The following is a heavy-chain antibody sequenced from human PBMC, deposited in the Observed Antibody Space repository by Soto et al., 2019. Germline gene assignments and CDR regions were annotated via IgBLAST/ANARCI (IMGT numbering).Heavy chain of an antibody. CDR2: IYQSGGI. CDR3: ARAHTSGWHQYYFDS. CDR1: NGSISSDKW. D-gene: IGHD6-19*01. J-gene: IGHJ4*02. Sequence: HVQLQQSGPGLAKPSETLSLTCSVSNGSISSDKWWAWVRQSPAKGLEWIGEIYQSGGINITPSLMSRVTISIDKSKNEFSLQLTSVTSADTAIYCCARAHTSGWHQYYFDSWGQGILVTVSS. V-gene: IGHV4-4*01.